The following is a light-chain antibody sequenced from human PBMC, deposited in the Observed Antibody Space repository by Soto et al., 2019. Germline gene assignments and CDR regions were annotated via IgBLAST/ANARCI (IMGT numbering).Light chain of an antibody. CDR2: GAS. Sequence: EIVLTQSPGTLSLSPGERATLSCRASQSVSSSYLAWYQQKPGQAPRLLIYGASSRATVIPDSFSGSGSGTDFTLTISRREPEDFAVYYCQQYGSSPSWTFGQGNKVEIK. CDR3: QQYGSSPSWT. CDR1: QSVSSSY. V-gene: IGKV3-20*01. J-gene: IGKJ1*01.